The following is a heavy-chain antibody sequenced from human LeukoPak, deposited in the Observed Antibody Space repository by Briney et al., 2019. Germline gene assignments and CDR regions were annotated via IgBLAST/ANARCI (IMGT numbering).Heavy chain of an antibody. CDR3: ARAVTYYYRYWYFDL. V-gene: IGHV4-61*08. Sequence: NPSQTLSLTCAVSGGSISSGGYSWSWIRQPPGKGLEWIGYIYYSGSTNYNPSLKSRVTISVDTSKNQLSLKLSSVTAADTAVYYCARAVTYYYRYWYFDLWGRGTLVTVSS. CDR2: IYYSGST. D-gene: IGHD3-10*01. J-gene: IGHJ2*01. CDR1: GGSISSGGYS.